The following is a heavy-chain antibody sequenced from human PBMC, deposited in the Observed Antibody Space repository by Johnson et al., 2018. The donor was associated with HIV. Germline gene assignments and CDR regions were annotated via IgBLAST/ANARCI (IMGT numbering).Heavy chain of an antibody. Sequence: VQLMESGGGVVRPGGSLRLSCAASGFTFDDYAMSWVRQVPGKGLEWVSGINWNGGGTGYADSVKGRFTIARDNAENPLYLQMNSLRAEDTALCYCARELGHFIPYYYHGEAFDIWGQGTTVTVSS. J-gene: IGHJ3*02. CDR2: INWNGGGT. V-gene: IGHV3-20*04. CDR3: ARELGHFIPYYYHGEAFDI. D-gene: IGHD3-10*01. CDR1: GFTFDDYA.